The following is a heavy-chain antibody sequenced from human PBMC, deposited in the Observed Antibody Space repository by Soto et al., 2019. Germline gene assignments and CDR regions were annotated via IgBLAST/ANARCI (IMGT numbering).Heavy chain of an antibody. CDR2: IYFSGTT. V-gene: IGHV4-31*03. Sequence: PSETLSLTCTFSVVSIISGDYYWSWIRQHPGKGLEWIGTIYFSGTTYYNPSLKSRVTISVDTSKSQFSLKLSSVTAADTAVYYCARRDRSGFSYWLDTWGQGTLVTVSS. J-gene: IGHJ5*02. CDR3: ARRDRSGFSYWLDT. CDR1: VVSIISGDYY. D-gene: IGHD3-22*01.